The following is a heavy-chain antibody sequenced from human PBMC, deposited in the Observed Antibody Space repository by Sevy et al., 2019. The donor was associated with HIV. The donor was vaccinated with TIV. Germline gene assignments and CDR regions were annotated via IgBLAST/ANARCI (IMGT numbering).Heavy chain of an antibody. CDR1: GFTFGEYA. CDR2: IRTTASGGTT. J-gene: IGHJ4*02. V-gene: IGHV3-49*03. Sequence: GGSLRLSCTTSGFTFGEYAMGWFRQAPGKGLEWVGFIRTTASGGTTDYAASVKGTFIISRDDSKSIAYLQMNSLKTEDTAVYYCTRSFSVTWYPHYWGQGTLVTVSS. D-gene: IGHD6-13*01. CDR3: TRSFSVTWYPHY.